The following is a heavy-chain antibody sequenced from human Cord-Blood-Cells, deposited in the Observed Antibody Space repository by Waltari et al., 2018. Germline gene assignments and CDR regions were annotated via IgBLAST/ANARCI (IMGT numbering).Heavy chain of an antibody. Sequence: QVQLVQSGAEVKKPGASVKVSCKASGYTFTSYYMHWVRQAPGQGLEWMGISNPSGGSTSYAQKFQGRVTMTRDTSTSTVYMELSSLRSEDTAVYYCARDWDYSSIAARPRDAFDIWGQGTMVTVSS. CDR3: ARDWDYSSIAARPRDAFDI. J-gene: IGHJ3*02. CDR1: GYTFTSYY. D-gene: IGHD6-6*01. V-gene: IGHV1-46*01. CDR2: SNPSGGST.